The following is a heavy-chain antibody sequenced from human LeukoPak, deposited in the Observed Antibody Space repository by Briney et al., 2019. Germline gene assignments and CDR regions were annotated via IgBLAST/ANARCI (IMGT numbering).Heavy chain of an antibody. CDR3: AKSSGYYYVGLYFDL. CDR2: IYTSGST. V-gene: IGHV4-59*10. J-gene: IGHJ2*01. CDR1: GGSFSGYY. Sequence: SETLSLTCAVYGGSFSGYYWSWIRQPAGKGLEWIGRIYTSGSTNYNPSLKSRVTMSVDTSKNQFSLKLSSVTAADTAVYYCAKSSGYYYVGLYFDLWGRGTLVTVSS. D-gene: IGHD3-22*01.